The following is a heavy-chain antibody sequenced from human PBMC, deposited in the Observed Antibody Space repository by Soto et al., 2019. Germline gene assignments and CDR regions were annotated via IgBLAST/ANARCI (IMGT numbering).Heavy chain of an antibody. CDR3: AKSSPVGSLWYWFDP. CDR1: GGSISSSNW. J-gene: IGHJ5*02. Sequence: SETLSLTCAVSGGSISSSNWWSWVRQPPGKGLEWIGEIYHSGSTNYNPSLKSRVTISVDKSKNTLYLQMNSLRAEDTAVYYYAKSSPVGSLWYWFDPWGQGTLVTVSS. V-gene: IGHV4-4*02. CDR2: IYHSGST. D-gene: IGHD6-13*01.